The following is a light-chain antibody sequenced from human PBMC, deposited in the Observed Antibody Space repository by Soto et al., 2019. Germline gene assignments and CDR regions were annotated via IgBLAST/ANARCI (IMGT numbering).Light chain of an antibody. CDR2: YND. V-gene: IGLV1-47*01. CDR1: SSNIGRNY. CDR3: AAWDDSRSAFYV. Sequence: QSVLTQPPSASATPGQTVTISCSATSSNIGRNYVYWYQQVPGTAPKLLIFYNDQRPSGVPDRFSGSKSGTSASLTISGLRSEDEADYYCAAWDDSRSAFYVFGTGTKLTVL. J-gene: IGLJ1*01.